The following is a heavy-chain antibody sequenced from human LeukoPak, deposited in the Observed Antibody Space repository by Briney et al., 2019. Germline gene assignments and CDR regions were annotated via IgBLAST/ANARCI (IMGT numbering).Heavy chain of an antibody. J-gene: IGHJ4*02. CDR1: GFTFSSYA. V-gene: IGHV3-23*01. D-gene: IGHD6-19*01. Sequence: PGGSLRLSCAASGFTFSSYAMSWVRQAPGKGLVWVSTITDSSGNTFYADSVKGRFTISRDNSKNTLYLKMNSLRAEDTAVYYCAKRGAGYYFDYWGQGTLVTVSS. CDR2: ITDSSGNT. CDR3: AKRGAGYYFDY.